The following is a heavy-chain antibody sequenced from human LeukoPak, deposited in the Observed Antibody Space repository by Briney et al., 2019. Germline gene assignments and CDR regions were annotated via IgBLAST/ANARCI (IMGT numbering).Heavy chain of an antibody. D-gene: IGHD6-13*01. CDR2: ISYDGSDT. CDR3: AKDTSSWYGFFDY. V-gene: IGHV3-30*18. CDR1: GFTFSNYA. J-gene: IGHJ4*02. Sequence: GGSLRLSCAASGFTFSNYAIHWVRQAPGKGLEWVAVISYDGSDTYYADSVKGRFTISRDNSENTLSLQVNSLRAEDTAVYYCAKDTSSWYGFFDYWGQGTLVTVSS.